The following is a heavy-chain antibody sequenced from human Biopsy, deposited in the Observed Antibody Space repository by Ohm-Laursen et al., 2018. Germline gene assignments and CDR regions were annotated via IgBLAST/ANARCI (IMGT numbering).Heavy chain of an antibody. CDR1: GGSFSTYY. V-gene: IGHV4-59*07. Sequence: SDTLSLTCSVSGGSFSTYYWTWIRQPPGKGLEWIACIDYRGSTDYNPSLKSRVSISIETSKNQLSLRLNSVTAADTAVYYCARVSRSIYDSTFDSFSIWGPGTMVTVSS. J-gene: IGHJ3*02. CDR2: IDYRGST. CDR3: ARVSRSIYDSTFDSFSI. D-gene: IGHD3-22*01.